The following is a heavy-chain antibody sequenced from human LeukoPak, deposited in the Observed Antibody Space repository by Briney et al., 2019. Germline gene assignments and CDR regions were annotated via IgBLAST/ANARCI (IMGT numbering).Heavy chain of an antibody. Sequence: SETLSLTCTVSGGSISSYYWSWIRLPPGKGLEWIGSIYYSGSTYYNPSLKSGVTISVDTSKNQFSLKLSSVTAADTAVYYCAREHGTYYYDSSGYYPEYWGQGTLVTVSS. J-gene: IGHJ4*02. V-gene: IGHV4-59*12. CDR1: GGSISSYY. CDR3: AREHGTYYYDSSGYYPEY. D-gene: IGHD3-22*01. CDR2: IYYSGST.